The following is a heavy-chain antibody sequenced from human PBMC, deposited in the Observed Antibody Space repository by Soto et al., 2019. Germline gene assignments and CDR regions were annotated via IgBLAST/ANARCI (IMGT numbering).Heavy chain of an antibody. CDR1: GFTFSSYG. CDR3: AKDPSSGWAPDAFDI. Sequence: LRLSCAASGFTFSSYGMHWVRQAPGKGLEWVAVISYDGSNKYYADSVKGRFTISRDNSKNTLYLQMNSLRAEDTAVYYCAKDPSSGWAPDAFDIWGQGTMVTVSS. V-gene: IGHV3-30*18. J-gene: IGHJ3*02. CDR2: ISYDGSNK. D-gene: IGHD6-19*01.